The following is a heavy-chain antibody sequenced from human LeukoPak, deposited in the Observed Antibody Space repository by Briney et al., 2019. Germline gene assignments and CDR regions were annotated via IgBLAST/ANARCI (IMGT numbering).Heavy chain of an antibody. V-gene: IGHV4-30-4*08. Sequence: PSQTLSLTCTVSGGSISNNFFWSWIRQPPGKGLDWIGYIHHSGKTYFHPSHKSRVTKSVDMTKNKFSLNLSPVTAADTAVYFCSKLKFSCSSAACHSGYFDYWGQGTLVTVSS. J-gene: IGHJ4*02. CDR2: IHHSGKT. CDR3: SKLKFSCSSAACHSGYFDY. D-gene: IGHD3-10*01. CDR1: GGSISNNFF.